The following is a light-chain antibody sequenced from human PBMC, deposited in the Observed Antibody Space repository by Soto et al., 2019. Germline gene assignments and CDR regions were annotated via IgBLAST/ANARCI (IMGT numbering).Light chain of an antibody. CDR3: QQLNKYPVT. CDR1: QDIGNY. CDR2: DAS. V-gene: IGKV1-9*01. Sequence: QLTQSPSSLSASVGDRVTISCRASQDIGNYLAWYQQKPGEAPKLLIYDASTLQSGVPLRFGGSGSGTDFTLTISSLQPEDFATYYCQQLNKYPVTFGQGTRLEIK. J-gene: IGKJ5*01.